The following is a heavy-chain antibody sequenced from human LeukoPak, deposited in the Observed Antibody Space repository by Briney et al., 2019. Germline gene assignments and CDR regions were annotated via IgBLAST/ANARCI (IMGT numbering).Heavy chain of an antibody. CDR1: GFTFTSYG. J-gene: IGHJ4*02. V-gene: IGHV3-23*01. Sequence: GGSLRLSCAASGFTFTSYGMSWVRQAPGKGLEWVSAITYSGGNTYYADSVKGRFTISRDNSKNTLYLQMNSLRAEDTAVYYCAKDGTGCGGDCYSDYWGQGTLATVSS. CDR3: AKDGTGCGGDCYSDY. D-gene: IGHD2-21*02. CDR2: ITYSGGNT.